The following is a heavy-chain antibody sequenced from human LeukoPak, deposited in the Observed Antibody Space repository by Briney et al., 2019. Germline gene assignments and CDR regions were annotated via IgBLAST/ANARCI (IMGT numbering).Heavy chain of an antibody. CDR1: GFTFSSYS. Sequence: GGSLRLSCAASGFTFSSYSMNWVRQAPRKGLEWVANIKQDGSEKYYMDSVKGRFTISRDNAKNSLFLQLNSLRAEDTAVYYCATEKVGSTLFDNWGQGTLVTVSS. D-gene: IGHD1-26*01. V-gene: IGHV3-7*01. CDR2: IKQDGSEK. J-gene: IGHJ4*02. CDR3: ATEKVGSTLFDN.